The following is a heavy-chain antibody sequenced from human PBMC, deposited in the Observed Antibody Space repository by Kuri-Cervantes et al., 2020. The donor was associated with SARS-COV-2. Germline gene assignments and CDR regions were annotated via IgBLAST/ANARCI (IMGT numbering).Heavy chain of an antibody. CDR2: IWYDGSNK. CDR3: ARARRSSGWYGAPFDY. V-gene: IGHV3-33*08. J-gene: IGHJ4*02. D-gene: IGHD6-19*01. CDR1: GFTFSSYG. Sequence: GGSLRLSCAASGFTFSSYGMHWVRQAPGKGLEWVAVIWYDGSNKYYADSVKGRFTISRDNSKNTLYLQMNSLRAEDTAVYYCARARRSSGWYGAPFDYWGQGTLVTVSS.